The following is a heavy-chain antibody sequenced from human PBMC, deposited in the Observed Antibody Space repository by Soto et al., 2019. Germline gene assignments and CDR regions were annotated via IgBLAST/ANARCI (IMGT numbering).Heavy chain of an antibody. CDR2: ISHSGGYT. CDR1: GFTFSTYA. D-gene: IGHD4-17*01. Sequence: GGSLRLSCAASGFTFSTYAMSWVRQAPGKGLEWVSAISHSGGYTYYADSVKGRLTISRDNSKNTLYLQMNSLRAEDTAVYYCAKALRWYLDYFDYWGQGALVTVSS. V-gene: IGHV3-23*01. J-gene: IGHJ4*02. CDR3: AKALRWYLDYFDY.